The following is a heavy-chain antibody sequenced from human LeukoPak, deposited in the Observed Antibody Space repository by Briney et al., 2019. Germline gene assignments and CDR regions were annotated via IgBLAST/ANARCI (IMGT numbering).Heavy chain of an antibody. CDR2: IKSKTDGETT. D-gene: IGHD3-10*01. Sequence: GGSLRLSCTASGFTFGDYAMSWFRQAPGKGLEWVGRIKSKTDGETTEYAAPVKGRFTSSRDDSKNTLYLKMNSLKTEDTAVYYCTTEAAMARGAFDIWGQGTMVTVSS. CDR3: TTEAAMARGAFDI. V-gene: IGHV3-15*01. CDR1: GFTFGDYA. J-gene: IGHJ3*02.